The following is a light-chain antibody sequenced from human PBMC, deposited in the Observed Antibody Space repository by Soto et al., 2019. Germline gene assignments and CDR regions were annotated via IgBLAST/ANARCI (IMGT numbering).Light chain of an antibody. J-gene: IGLJ2*01. CDR1: SSDVGTYNY. V-gene: IGLV2-14*01. CDR2: DVS. CDR3: SSYISSSTSVV. Sequence: QSALTQPASVSGSPGQSITISCTGTSSDVGTYNYVSWYQQHPGKAPKLMIYDVSNRPSGVSDRFSGSKSGNTASLTISWLQAEDEADYYCSSYISSSTSVVFGGGTKVTVL.